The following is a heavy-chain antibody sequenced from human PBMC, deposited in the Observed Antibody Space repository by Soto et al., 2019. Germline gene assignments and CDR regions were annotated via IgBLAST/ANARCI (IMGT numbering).Heavy chain of an antibody. Sequence: EVQLVESGGGLVKPGGSLRLSCAAFGFTFNTYAMHWVRHSPGKGLEWVAFISSGSDYVYYADSVKGRFTISRDNAKSSPYLQMNNLTDDDTALYYCASDFCSGGSCYSRILDYWGQGSLVTVSS. CDR3: ASDFCSGGSCYSRILDY. D-gene: IGHD2-15*01. J-gene: IGHJ4*02. V-gene: IGHV3-21*04. CDR1: GFTFNTYA. CDR2: ISSGSDYV.